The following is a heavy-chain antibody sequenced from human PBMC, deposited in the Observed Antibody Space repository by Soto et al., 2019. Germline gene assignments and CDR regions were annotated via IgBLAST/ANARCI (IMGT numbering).Heavy chain of an antibody. J-gene: IGHJ6*02. V-gene: IGHV1-2*02. CDR1: GYTFTGYY. CDR2: INPNSGGT. D-gene: IGHD6-13*01. CDR3: ARDHTGVAAAGSEYHGYYFGMDV. Sequence: ASVKVSCKASGYTFTGYYMHWVRQAPGQGLEWMGWINPNSGGTNYAQKFQGRVTMTRDTSISTAYMELSRLRSDDTAVYYCARDHTGVAAAGSEYHGYYFGMDVWGQGTTVTVSS.